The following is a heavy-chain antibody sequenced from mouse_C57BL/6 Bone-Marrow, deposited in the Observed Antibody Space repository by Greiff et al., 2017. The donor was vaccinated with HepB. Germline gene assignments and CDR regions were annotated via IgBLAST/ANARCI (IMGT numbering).Heavy chain of an antibody. V-gene: IGHV5-17*01. D-gene: IGHD3-3*01. J-gene: IGHJ3*01. CDR2: ISSGISTN. CDR1: GFTFSDYG. Sequence: EVKLVESGGGLVKPGGSLKLSCAASGFTFSDYGMHWVRQAPEKGLEWVAYISSGISTNYYADTVKGRCTISRDNAKNTLFLQMTSLRSEATAMYYCASPGLAWFAYWGQGTLVTVSS. CDR3: ASPGLAWFAY.